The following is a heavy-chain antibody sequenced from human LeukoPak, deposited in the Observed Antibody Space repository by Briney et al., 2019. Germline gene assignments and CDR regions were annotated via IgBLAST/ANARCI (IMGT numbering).Heavy chain of an antibody. CDR3: VRDSPSGFFDL. CDR1: GFTFNTYW. V-gene: IGHV3-74*01. CDR2: INPDGTVT. D-gene: IGHD6-19*01. Sequence: GGSLRLSCAASGFTFNTYWMHWVRQAPGKGLVWVSPINPDGTVTTYADCVKGRFTISRDNAKNTLYLQMNSLKAEDTAVYYCVRDSPSGFFDLWGRGTLVTVSS. J-gene: IGHJ2*01.